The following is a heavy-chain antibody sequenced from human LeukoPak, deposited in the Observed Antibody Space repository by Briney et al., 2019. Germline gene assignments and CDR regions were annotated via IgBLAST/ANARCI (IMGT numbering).Heavy chain of an antibody. CDR3: AREIYSSSWYVSDAFDI. J-gene: IGHJ3*02. CDR2: IIPIFGTA. Sequence: ASVKVSCKASGYTFTSYYMHWVRQAPGQGLEWMGGIIPIFGTANYAQKFQGRVTITTDESTGTAYMELSSLRSEDTAVYYCAREIYSSSWYVSDAFDIWGQGTMVTVSS. CDR1: GYTFTSYY. D-gene: IGHD6-13*01. V-gene: IGHV1-69*05.